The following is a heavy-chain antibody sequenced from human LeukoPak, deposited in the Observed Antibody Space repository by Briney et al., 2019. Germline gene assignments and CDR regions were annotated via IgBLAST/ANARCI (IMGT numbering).Heavy chain of an antibody. CDR1: GGSISSSSYY. V-gene: IGHV4-39*01. CDR3: ARSSVSYYTLLFDY. D-gene: IGHD1-26*01. CDR2: IYYSGST. Sequence: SETLSFTCTVSGGSISSSSYYWGWIRQPPGKGLEWIGSIYYSGSTYYNPSLKSRVTISVDTSKNQFSLKLSSVTAADTAVYYCARSSVSYYTLLFDYWGPGTLVTVSS. J-gene: IGHJ4*02.